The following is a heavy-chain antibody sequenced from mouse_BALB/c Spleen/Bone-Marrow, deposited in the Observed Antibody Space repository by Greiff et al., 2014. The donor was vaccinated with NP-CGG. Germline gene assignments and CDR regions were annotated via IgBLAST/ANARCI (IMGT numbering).Heavy chain of an antibody. CDR1: GYSFTSYW. CDR2: IDPSDSET. V-gene: IGHV1S126*01. Sequence: QVQLKQSGPQLVRPGASVKISCKASGYSFTSYWMHWVKQRPGQGLEWIGMIDPSDSETRLNQKFKDKATLTVDKSSSTAYMQLSSPTSEDSAVYHCARGDDGYYGDYWGQGTTLTVSS. CDR3: ARGDDGYYGDY. D-gene: IGHD2-3*01. J-gene: IGHJ2*01.